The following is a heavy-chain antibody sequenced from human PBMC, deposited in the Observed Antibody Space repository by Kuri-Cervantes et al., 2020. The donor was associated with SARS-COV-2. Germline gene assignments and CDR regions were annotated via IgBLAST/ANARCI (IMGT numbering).Heavy chain of an antibody. Sequence: GGSLRLSCVASGFTLSNAWMNWVRQAPGKGLEWVALNSYDGNNKHYEDSVKGRFTITRDKCKNTLYLQVNSLRADDTAVYYCARGGYYGSSGSYIRRFGAFDMWGQGTMVTVSS. V-gene: IGHV3-30-3*01. CDR2: NSYDGNNK. CDR3: ARGGYYGSSGSYIRRFGAFDM. J-gene: IGHJ3*02. CDR1: GFTLSNAW. D-gene: IGHD3-22*01.